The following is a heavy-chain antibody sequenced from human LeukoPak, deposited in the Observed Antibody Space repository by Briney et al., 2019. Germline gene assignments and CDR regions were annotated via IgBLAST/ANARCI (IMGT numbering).Heavy chain of an antibody. V-gene: IGHV4-34*01. CDR3: ARGPYRGVTFLNRFDP. Sequence: PSETLSLTCAVYGGSFSGYYWSWIRQPPGKGLEWIGEINHSGSTNYNPSLKSRVTISVDTSKNQFSLKLSSVTAADTAVYYCARGPYRGVTFLNRFDPWGQGTLVTVSS. CDR1: GGSFSGYY. D-gene: IGHD3-10*01. CDR2: INHSGST. J-gene: IGHJ5*02.